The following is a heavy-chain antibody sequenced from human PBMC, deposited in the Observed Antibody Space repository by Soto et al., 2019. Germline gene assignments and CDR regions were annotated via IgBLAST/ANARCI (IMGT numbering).Heavy chain of an antibody. CDR2: INNSGST. D-gene: IGHD7-27*01. CDR1: GGSFSGYY. V-gene: IGHV4-34*01. Sequence: QVQLQQWGAGLLKPSETLSLTCAVYGGSFSGYYWSWIRQPPGKGLEWIGEINNSGSTNYNPSLKSRVTISVDTSKHQFSLKLSSVTAADTAVYYCARGWGRIFDYWGQGTLVTVSS. CDR3: ARGWGRIFDY. J-gene: IGHJ4*02.